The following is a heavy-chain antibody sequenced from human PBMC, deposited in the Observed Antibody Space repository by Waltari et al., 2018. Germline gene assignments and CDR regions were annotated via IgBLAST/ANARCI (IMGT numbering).Heavy chain of an antibody. V-gene: IGHV3-30*01. CDR2: ISSDSSHQ. J-gene: IGHJ4*02. D-gene: IGHD1-26*01. CDR1: GFTFSNHA. Sequence: QVQLVESGGGVVQPGRSLRLSCTASGFTFSNHAIHWVRQAPGKGLEWVSVISSDSSHQYCADSVRGRFTISRDNSKNMVVLQMNSLTTDDTAVYYCARQQAVVGQWVINYWGQGDLVTVSS. CDR3: ARQQAVVGQWVINY.